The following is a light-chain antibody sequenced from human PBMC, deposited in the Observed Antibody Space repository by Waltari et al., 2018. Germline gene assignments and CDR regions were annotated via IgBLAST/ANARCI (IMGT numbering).Light chain of an antibody. CDR2: AAS. CDR1: QRVNTN. J-gene: IGKJ4*01. Sequence: VVTQSPATLSVSPGKTVTLSCRASQRVNTNLAWYQQKPGQAPRLLIFAASTRAPGIPSRFGGSGSGTEFTLTITSLQFEEVGVYFCQQYHKWPPGGFGGGTKVEIE. V-gene: IGKV3-15*01. CDR3: QQYHKWPPGG.